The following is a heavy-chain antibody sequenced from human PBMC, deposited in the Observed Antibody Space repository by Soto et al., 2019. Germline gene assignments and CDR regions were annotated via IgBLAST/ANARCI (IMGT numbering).Heavy chain of an antibody. Sequence: EVQLVESGGGLVQPGESLRLSCAASGFTFSDYWMTWVRQAPGKGLEWVANIKKDESKKSYLDSVRGRFTISRDNARNSLYLQMDSLRAEDTALYYCATDVSPGSGPYYLDAFDMWGKGTMVTVSS. D-gene: IGHD3-22*01. V-gene: IGHV3-7*05. CDR3: ATDVSPGSGPYYLDAFDM. CDR1: GFTFSDYW. J-gene: IGHJ3*02. CDR2: IKKDESKK.